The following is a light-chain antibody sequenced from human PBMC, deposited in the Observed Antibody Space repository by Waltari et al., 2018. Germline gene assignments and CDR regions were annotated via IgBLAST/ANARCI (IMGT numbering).Light chain of an antibody. J-gene: IGKJ4*01. CDR3: QQYYTAPLN. Sequence: DIVMTQSPDSLAVSLAERATINCKSSQSVLYSSNNKNYLAWYQQKPGQPPKLLIYWASTRESGVPDRFSGSGSGTDFTLTISSLQAEDVAVYYCQQYYTAPLNFGGGTKVEIK. CDR1: QSVLYSSNNKNY. CDR2: WAS. V-gene: IGKV4-1*01.